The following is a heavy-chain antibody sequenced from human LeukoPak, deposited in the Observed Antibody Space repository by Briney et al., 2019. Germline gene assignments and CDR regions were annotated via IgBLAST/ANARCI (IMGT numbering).Heavy chain of an antibody. V-gene: IGHV1-69*13. Sequence: SVKVSCKSSGGTFSNYAVIWVRQAPGQGLEWMGGIIPIFGRANYAQKFQGRVTITADESTSTAYMELSSLRSEDTAVYYCARTPSVVVTASPWLGWFDPWGQGTLVTVSS. J-gene: IGHJ5*02. D-gene: IGHD2-21*02. CDR2: IIPIFGRA. CDR3: ARTPSVVVTASPWLGWFDP. CDR1: GGTFSNYA.